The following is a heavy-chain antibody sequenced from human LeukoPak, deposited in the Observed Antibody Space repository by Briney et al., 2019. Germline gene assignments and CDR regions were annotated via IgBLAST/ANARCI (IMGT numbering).Heavy chain of an antibody. J-gene: IGHJ4*02. CDR1: GFTFSSYG. CDR2: ISYDGSNK. CDR3: AKDRGPWLVRLDY. D-gene: IGHD6-19*01. Sequence: GGSLRLSCAAFGFTFSSYGMHWVRQAPGKGLEWVAVISYDGSNKYYADSVKGRFTISRDNSKNTLYLQMNSLRAEDTAVYYCAKDRGPWLVRLDYWGQGTPVTVSS. V-gene: IGHV3-30*18.